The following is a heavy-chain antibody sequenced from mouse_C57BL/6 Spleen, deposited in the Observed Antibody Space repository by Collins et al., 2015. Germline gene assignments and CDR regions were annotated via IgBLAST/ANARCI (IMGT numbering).Heavy chain of an antibody. V-gene: IGHV1-26*01. CDR2: INPNYGGT. J-gene: IGHJ4*01. CDR1: GYTFTDFC. D-gene: IGHD2-10*01. Sequence: EVQLQQSGPELVKPGASVKISCKASGYTFTDFCMNWVKQSHGKSLEWIGDINPNYGGTSYSQKFKGKATLTVDKSSSTAYMELRSLTSDDSAVYYCARWAYYGAMDYWGQGTSVTVSS. CDR3: ARWAYYGAMDY.